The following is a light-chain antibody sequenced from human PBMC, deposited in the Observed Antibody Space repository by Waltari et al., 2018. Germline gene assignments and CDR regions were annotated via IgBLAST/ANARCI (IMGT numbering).Light chain of an antibody. CDR3: QKYVNLPAT. CDR2: DAS. Sequence: EMVLTQSPGTLSFSPGERATLSCRASQSVGRYLAWYQQKPGQAPRLLIYDASTRATGIPDRFRGSGSGTDFSLTISRLESEDFAVYYCQKYVNLPATFGQGTKVEIK. CDR1: QSVGRY. V-gene: IGKV3-20*01. J-gene: IGKJ1*01.